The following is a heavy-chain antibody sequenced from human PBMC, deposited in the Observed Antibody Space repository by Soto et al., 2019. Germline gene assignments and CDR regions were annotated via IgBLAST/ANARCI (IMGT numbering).Heavy chain of an antibody. D-gene: IGHD5-12*01. CDR1: GGSISSYY. CDR3: ARDHSGYDRNYYYYYMEV. V-gene: IGHV4-59*01. CDR2: IYYSGST. J-gene: IGHJ6*03. Sequence: SETLSLTCTVSGGSISSYYWSWIRQPPGKGLEWIGYIYYSGSTNYNPSLKSRVTISVDTSKNQFSLKLSSVTAADTAVYYCARDHSGYDRNYYYYYMEVWGKGTTVTVSS.